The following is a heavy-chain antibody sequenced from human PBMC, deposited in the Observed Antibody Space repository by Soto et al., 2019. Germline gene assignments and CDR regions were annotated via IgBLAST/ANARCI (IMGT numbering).Heavy chain of an antibody. CDR3: ARVRGDRILWFGEQNWFDP. J-gene: IGHJ5*02. CDR2: IYYSGST. V-gene: IGHV4-31*03. CDR1: GGSISSGGYY. Sequence: SETLSLTCTVSGGSISSGGYYWSWIRQHPGKGLEWIGYIYYSGSTYYNPSLKSRVTISVDTSKNQFSLKLSSVTAADTAVYYCARVRGDRILWFGEQNWFDPWGQGTLVTVS. D-gene: IGHD3-10*01.